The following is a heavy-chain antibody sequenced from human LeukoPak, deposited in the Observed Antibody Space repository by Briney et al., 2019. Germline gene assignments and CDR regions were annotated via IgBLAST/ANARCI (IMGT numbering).Heavy chain of an antibody. D-gene: IGHD2-2*01. Sequence: GSSVKVSCKASGGTFSSYAISWVRQAPGQGLEWMGGIIPIFGTANYAQKFQGRVTITTGESTSTAYMELSSLRSEDTAVYYCARDRDCSSTSCQGRGLYYYYMDVWGKGTTVTVSS. CDR2: IIPIFGTA. CDR1: GGTFSSYA. J-gene: IGHJ6*03. CDR3: ARDRDCSSTSCQGRGLYYYYMDV. V-gene: IGHV1-69*05.